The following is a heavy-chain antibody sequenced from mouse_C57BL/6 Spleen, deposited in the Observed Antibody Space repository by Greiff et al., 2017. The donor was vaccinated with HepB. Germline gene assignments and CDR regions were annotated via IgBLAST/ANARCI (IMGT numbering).Heavy chain of an antibody. J-gene: IGHJ4*01. Sequence: VQLQQSGPELVKPGASVKLSCKASGYTFTSYDINWVKQRPGQGLEWIGWIYPRDGSTKYNEKFKGKATLTVDTSSSTAYMELHSLTSEDAAVYFCKQYAHYAMDYWGQGTSVTVSS. CDR3: KQYAHYAMDY. CDR2: IYPRDGST. V-gene: IGHV1-85*01. CDR1: GYTFTSYD. D-gene: IGHD5-1-1*01.